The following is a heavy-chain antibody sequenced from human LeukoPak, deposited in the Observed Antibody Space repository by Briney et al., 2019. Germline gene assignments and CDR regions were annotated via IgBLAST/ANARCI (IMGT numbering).Heavy chain of an antibody. V-gene: IGHV1-18*01. Sequence: ASVKVSCKASGGTFSSYAISWVRQAPGQGLEWMGWISAYNGNTNYAQKLQGRVTMTTDTSTSTAYMELRSLRSDDTAVYYCARRRMYYYDSSGYYHNWFDPWGQGTLVTVSS. CDR2: ISAYNGNT. CDR3: ARRRMYYYDSSGYYHNWFDP. J-gene: IGHJ5*02. D-gene: IGHD3-22*01. CDR1: GGTFSSYA.